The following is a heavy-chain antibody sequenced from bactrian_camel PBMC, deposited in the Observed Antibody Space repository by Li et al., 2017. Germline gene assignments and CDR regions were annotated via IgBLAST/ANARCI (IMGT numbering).Heavy chain of an antibody. CDR3: AVERWSGAYKCYSGSWPNY. V-gene: IGHV3S26*01. Sequence: HVQLVESGGGSVQAGGSLKLSCVVSEYIYSSYCMNWFRLGPGKKREGVAAIASDGTTSYADSVKGRFTISMDNAKNTLFLQMNSLKPEDTAMYYCAVERWSGAYKCYSGSWPNYEGQGTQVTVS. CDR1: EYIYSSYC. J-gene: IGHJ4*01. D-gene: IGHD3*01. CDR2: IASDGTT.